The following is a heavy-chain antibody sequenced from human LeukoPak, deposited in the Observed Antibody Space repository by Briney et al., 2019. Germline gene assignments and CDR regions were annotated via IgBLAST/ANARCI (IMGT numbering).Heavy chain of an antibody. J-gene: IGHJ6*02. CDR2: ISYDGSNK. D-gene: IGHD2-2*01. CDR3: AKAELGYCSSTSCPSPDV. Sequence: PGGSLRLSCAASGFTFSSYGMHWVRQAPGKGLEWVAVISYDGSNKYYADSVKGRFTISRDNSKNTLYLQMNSLRAEDTAVYYWAKAELGYCSSTSCPSPDVWGQGTTVTVSS. V-gene: IGHV3-30*18. CDR1: GFTFSSYG.